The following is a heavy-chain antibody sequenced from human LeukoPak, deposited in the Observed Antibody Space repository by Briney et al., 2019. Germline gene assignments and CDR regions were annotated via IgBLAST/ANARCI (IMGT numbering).Heavy chain of an antibody. V-gene: IGHV1-2*02. D-gene: IGHD3-10*01. CDR3: ARVQRSDAYGSGSYRGFDY. Sequence: ASVKVSCKASGYTFTGYYMHWVRQAPGQGLEWMGWINPNSGGTNYAQKFQGRVTMTTDTSTSTAYMELRSLRSDDTAVYYCARVQRSDAYGSGSYRGFDYWGQGTLVTVSS. CDR2: INPNSGGT. CDR1: GYTFTGYY. J-gene: IGHJ4*02.